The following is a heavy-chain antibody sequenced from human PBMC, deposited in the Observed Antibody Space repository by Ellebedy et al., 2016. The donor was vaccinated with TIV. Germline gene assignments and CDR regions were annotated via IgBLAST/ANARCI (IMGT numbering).Heavy chain of an antibody. Sequence: GESLKISXAASGFTFSSYWMSWVRQAPGKGLEWVANIKQDGSEKYYVDSVKGRFTISRDNAKNSLYLQMNSLRAEDTAVYYCASTTTVTTFDYWGQGTLVTVSS. V-gene: IGHV3-7*01. CDR3: ASTTTVTTFDY. J-gene: IGHJ4*02. CDR1: GFTFSSYW. D-gene: IGHD4-11*01. CDR2: IKQDGSEK.